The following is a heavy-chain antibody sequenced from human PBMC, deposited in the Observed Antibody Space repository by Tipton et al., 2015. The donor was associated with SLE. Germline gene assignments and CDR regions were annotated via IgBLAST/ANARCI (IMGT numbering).Heavy chain of an antibody. CDR2: LHYSGPT. CDR3: ARVGYDGSGSYYNGFDI. CDR1: SYSITSGYF. Sequence: TLSLTCAVSSYSITSGYFWGWIRQPPGEGLEFIGSLHYSGPTYYNPSLNSRVTISVDTSKNQFSLKLSSVTAADTAVYYCARVGYDGSGSYYNGFDIWGQGTMVTVSS. V-gene: IGHV4-38-2*01. D-gene: IGHD3-10*01. J-gene: IGHJ3*02.